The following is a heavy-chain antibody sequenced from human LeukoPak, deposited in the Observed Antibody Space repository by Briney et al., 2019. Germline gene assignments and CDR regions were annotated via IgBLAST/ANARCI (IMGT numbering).Heavy chain of an antibody. CDR2: IYYSGST. D-gene: IGHD3-22*01. CDR3: ASGYYYDSGGYFPLDY. J-gene: IGHJ4*02. V-gene: IGHV4-39*01. Sequence: SETLSLTCTVSGASIRSSSYYWGWIRQPPGKGLEWIGTIYYSGSTYYNPSLKSRATISVDTSKNQFSLKLSSVTAATTAVYYCASGYYYDSGGYFPLDYWGQGTLVTGSS. CDR1: GASIRSSSYY.